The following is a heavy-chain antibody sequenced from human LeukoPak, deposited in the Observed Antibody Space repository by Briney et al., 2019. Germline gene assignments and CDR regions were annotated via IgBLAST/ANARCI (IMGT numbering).Heavy chain of an antibody. Sequence: GGSLRLSCAVSGFTFISYAMHWVRQAPGKGLEWVAVISYDGSNKYYADSVEGRFTISRDNSKNTLYLQMNSLRAEDTAVYYCARDNGGFDYWGQGTLVTVSS. CDR3: ARDNGGFDY. CDR1: GFTFISYA. V-gene: IGHV3-30*04. J-gene: IGHJ4*02. D-gene: IGHD3-10*01. CDR2: ISYDGSNK.